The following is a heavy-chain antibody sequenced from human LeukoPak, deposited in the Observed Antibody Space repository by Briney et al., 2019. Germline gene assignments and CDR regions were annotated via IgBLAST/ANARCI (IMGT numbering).Heavy chain of an antibody. Sequence: SETLPLTCAVYGGSFSGYYWSWIRQPPGKGLEWIGEINHSGSTNYNPSLKSRVTISVDTSKNQFSLKLSSVTAADTAVYYCARGKGAAAGRYYYGMDVWGQGTTVTVSS. CDR2: INHSGST. CDR1: GGSFSGYY. CDR3: ARGKGAAAGRYYYGMDV. D-gene: IGHD6-13*01. J-gene: IGHJ6*02. V-gene: IGHV4-34*01.